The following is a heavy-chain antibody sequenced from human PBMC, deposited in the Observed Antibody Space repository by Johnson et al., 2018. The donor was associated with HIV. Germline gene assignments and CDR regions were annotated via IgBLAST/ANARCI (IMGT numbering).Heavy chain of an antibody. V-gene: IGHV3-13*01. J-gene: IGHJ3*02. Sequence: VQLVESGGGLVQPGGSLRLSCAASGFTFSSYDMHWVRQATGKGLEWVSAIGTAGDTYYPGSVKGRFTISRDNSKNTLYLQMNSLKTEDTAVYYCAKGIAAAGTGAFDIWGQGTMVTVSS. CDR3: AKGIAAAGTGAFDI. CDR1: GFTFSSYD. D-gene: IGHD6-13*01. CDR2: IGTAGDT.